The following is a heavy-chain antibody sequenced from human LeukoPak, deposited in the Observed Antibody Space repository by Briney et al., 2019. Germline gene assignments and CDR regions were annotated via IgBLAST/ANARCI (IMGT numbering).Heavy chain of an antibody. J-gene: IGHJ6*03. D-gene: IGHD3-10*01. CDR2: INHSGST. V-gene: IGHV4-34*01. CDR3: ARVNGWFGDYYYYMDV. Sequence: SETLSLTCAVYGGSFRGYYWSWLRKPPGKGREGIGEINHSGSTNHNPSLKSRVTISVDTSKNQFSLKLSSVTAADTAVYYCARVNGWFGDYYYYMDVWRKGTSLTVSS. CDR1: GGSFRGYY.